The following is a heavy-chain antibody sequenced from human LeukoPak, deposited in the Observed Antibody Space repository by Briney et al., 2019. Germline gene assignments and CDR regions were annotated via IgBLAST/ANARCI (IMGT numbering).Heavy chain of an antibody. J-gene: IGHJ4*02. CDR3: ARHVDTAMDRTIDY. D-gene: IGHD5-18*01. V-gene: IGHV4-59*08. CDR1: GGSISSYY. Sequence: SETLSLTCTVSGGSISSYYWSWIRQPPGKGLEWIGYIYYSGSTNYNPSLKSRVTISVDTSKNQFSLKLSSVTAADTAVYYCARHVDTAMDRTIDYWGQGTLVTVSS. CDR2: IYYSGST.